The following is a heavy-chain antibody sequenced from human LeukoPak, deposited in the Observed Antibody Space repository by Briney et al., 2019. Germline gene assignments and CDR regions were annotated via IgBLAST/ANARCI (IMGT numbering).Heavy chain of an antibody. D-gene: IGHD2-21*02. CDR2: ISSSGSTI. J-gene: IGHJ3*02. V-gene: IGHV3-48*03. CDR3: ARDSLPYCGGDCYFHDAFDI. CDR1: GFTFSSYE. Sequence: PGGSLRLSCAASGFTFSSYEMNWVRQAPGKGLEWVSYISSSGSTIYYADSVKGRFTISRDNAKNSLYLQMNSLRAEDTAVYYCARDSLPYCGGDCYFHDAFDIWGQGTMVTVSS.